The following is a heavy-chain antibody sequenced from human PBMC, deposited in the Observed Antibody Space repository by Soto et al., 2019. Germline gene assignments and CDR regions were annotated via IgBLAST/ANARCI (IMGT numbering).Heavy chain of an antibody. D-gene: IGHD1-26*01. Sequence: GESLKISCRASGYSFPNYWIGWVRQMPGKGLEWMGIIYPGDSETRYNPSFQGQVTISADKSTSTAYLQWSSLKASDTAMFYCARYLVGGTQYFDYWGQGTLVTVSS. CDR3: ARYLVGGTQYFDY. CDR1: GYSFPNYW. V-gene: IGHV5-51*01. J-gene: IGHJ4*02. CDR2: IYPGDSET.